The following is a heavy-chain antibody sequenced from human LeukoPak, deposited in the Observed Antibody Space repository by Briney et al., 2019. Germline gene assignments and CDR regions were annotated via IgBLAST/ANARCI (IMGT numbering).Heavy chain of an antibody. CDR3: PREHMVRGVINR. Sequence: PSETLSLTCTVSGCSISNYYRSWIRQPAGKRLEWLGRIYSSGSTNYNPSLESRVTVSVDTSQNLFSLKLSSVTAAVTAVEYCPREHMVRGVINRWGQGALVTVSS. CDR2: IYSSGST. D-gene: IGHD3-10*01. V-gene: IGHV4-4*07. CDR1: GCSISNYY. J-gene: IGHJ4*02.